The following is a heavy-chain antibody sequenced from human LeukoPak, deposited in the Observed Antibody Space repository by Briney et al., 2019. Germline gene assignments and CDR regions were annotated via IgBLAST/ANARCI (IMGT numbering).Heavy chain of an antibody. V-gene: IGHV4-39*01. CDR2: IYFSGST. CDR3: ARQWGSGWQNWFDP. D-gene: IGHD6-19*01. CDR1: GVSISSSNYY. Sequence: SETLSLTCTVSGVSISSSNYYWGWIRQPPGKGLEWIGSIYFSGSTYYNPSLKSRVTISVDTSKKLFSLKLSSVTAADTAVYYCARQWGSGWQNWFDPWGQGTLVTVSS. J-gene: IGHJ5*02.